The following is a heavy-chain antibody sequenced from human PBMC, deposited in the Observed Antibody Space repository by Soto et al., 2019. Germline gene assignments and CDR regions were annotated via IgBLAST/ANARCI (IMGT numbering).Heavy chain of an antibody. CDR2: ISWNSGSI. V-gene: IGHV3-9*01. CDR3: AKDTSPVVTATLDEGGAFDI. CDR1: GFTFDDYA. Sequence: DVQLVESGGGLVQPGRSLRLSCAASGFTFDDYAMHWVRQAPGKGLEWVSGISWNSGSIGYADSVKGRFTISRDNAKNSRDLQMNSRRAEDTALYYCAKDTSPVVTATLDEGGAFDIWGQGAMVTVSS. D-gene: IGHD2-15*01. J-gene: IGHJ3*02.